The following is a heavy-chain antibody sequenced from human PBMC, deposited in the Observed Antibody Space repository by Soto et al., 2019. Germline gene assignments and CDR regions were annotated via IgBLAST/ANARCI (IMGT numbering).Heavy chain of an antibody. V-gene: IGHV3-33*01. CDR1: GFTFSSYG. Sequence: GGSLRLSCAASGFTFSSYGMHWVRQAPGKGLEWVAVIWYDGSNKYYADSVKGRFTISRDNSKNTLYLQMNSLRAEDTAVYYCARDPLQVYGDYDRRNDDDAFDIWGQGTMVTVSS. CDR3: ARDPLQVYGDYDRRNDDDAFDI. J-gene: IGHJ3*02. D-gene: IGHD4-17*01. CDR2: IWYDGSNK.